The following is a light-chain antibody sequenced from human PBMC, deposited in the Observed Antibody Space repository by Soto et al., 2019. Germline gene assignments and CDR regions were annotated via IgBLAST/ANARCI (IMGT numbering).Light chain of an antibody. Sequence: DIQMTQSPSSLSASVGDRVTITCRASQSISRWLAWYQEKPGKAPKVLIYDASNLESAVPSRFSGSGSGTEFTLTIRRLQPDDFATYYCQQYSSYWTFGQGTKVEI. CDR1: QSISRW. V-gene: IGKV1-5*01. CDR2: DAS. CDR3: QQYSSYWT. J-gene: IGKJ1*01.